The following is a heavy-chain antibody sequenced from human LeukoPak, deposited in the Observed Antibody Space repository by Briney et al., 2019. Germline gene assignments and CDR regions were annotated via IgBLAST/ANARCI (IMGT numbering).Heavy chain of an antibody. D-gene: IGHD4/OR15-4a*01. J-gene: IGHJ4*02. CDR2: ISGSGGST. CDR1: GFTFSSYA. V-gene: IGHV3-23*01. Sequence: GGSLRLSCAASGFTFSSYAVSWVRQAPGKGLEWVSAISGSGGSTYYADSVKGRFTISRDNSKNTLYLQMNSLRAEDTAVYYCAKSRTPWTGDYGVYWGQGTLVTVSS. CDR3: AKSRTPWTGDYGVY.